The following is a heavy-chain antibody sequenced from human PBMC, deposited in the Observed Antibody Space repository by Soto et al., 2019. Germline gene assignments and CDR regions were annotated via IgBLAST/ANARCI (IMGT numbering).Heavy chain of an antibody. V-gene: IGHV4-34*01. D-gene: IGHD4-17*01. J-gene: IGHJ5*02. CDR1: GGSFSGYY. CDR2: INHSGST. Sequence: QVQLQQWGAGLLKPSETLSLTCAVYGGSFSGYYWSWIRQPPGKGLEWIGEINHSGSTNYNPSLKSRVTISVDTSKNQFSLKLSSVTAADTAVYYCARVGDYGDYVRGGNWFDPWGQGTLVTVSS. CDR3: ARVGDYGDYVRGGNWFDP.